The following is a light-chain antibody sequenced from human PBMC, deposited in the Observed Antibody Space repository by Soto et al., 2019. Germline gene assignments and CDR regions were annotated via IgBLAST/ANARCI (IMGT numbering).Light chain of an antibody. CDR3: QQYNNWPRT. CDR1: QSLRSN. CDR2: GAS. J-gene: IGKJ1*01. V-gene: IGKV3-15*01. Sequence: EIVMTQSPATLSLSPGERATLSCRASQSLRSNLVWYQQKLGQAPRLLIYGASTRATGIPARFSGSGSGTEVTLTISSLQSEDFAVYYCQQYNNWPRTFGQGTKVEIK.